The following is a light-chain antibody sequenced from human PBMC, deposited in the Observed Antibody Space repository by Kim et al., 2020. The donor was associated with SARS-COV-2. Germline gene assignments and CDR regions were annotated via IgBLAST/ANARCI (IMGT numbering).Light chain of an antibody. CDR2: AAS. V-gene: IGKV1-9*01. CDR3: QHLNSYPRT. Sequence: DIQLTQSPSFLSASVGDRVTITCRASEGIGSYLAWYQQKPGTAPKVLIYAASTLQSGVPSRFSGSGSGTEFTLTISSLQPGDFATYYCQHLNSYPRTFGQGTKVDIK. CDR1: EGIGSY. J-gene: IGKJ1*01.